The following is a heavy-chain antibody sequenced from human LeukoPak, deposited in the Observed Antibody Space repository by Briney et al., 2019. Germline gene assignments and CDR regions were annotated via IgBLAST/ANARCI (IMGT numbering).Heavy chain of an antibody. CDR3: AKQQLVPDWFDP. CDR2: TYYRSKWYN. CDR1: GDSVSSNSAA. J-gene: IGHJ5*02. D-gene: IGHD6-13*01. Sequence: SQTLSLTCAISGDSVSSNSAAWNWIRQSPSRGLEWLGRTYYRSKWYNDYAVSVKSRITINPDTSKNQFSLQLNSVTPGDTAVYYCAKQQLVPDWFDPWGQGTLVTVSS. V-gene: IGHV6-1*01.